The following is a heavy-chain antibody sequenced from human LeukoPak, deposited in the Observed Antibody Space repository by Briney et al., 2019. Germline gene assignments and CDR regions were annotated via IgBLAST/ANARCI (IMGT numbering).Heavy chain of an antibody. CDR2: IYYSGST. V-gene: IGHV4-59*08. Sequence: PLETLSLTCTVSGGSISSYYWSWVRHPPGPGLEWIGYIYYSGSTNYNTSLTSRVTISVDTSKNQFSLKLSSVTAADTAVYYCARHVEQRLTPFDYWGQGILVTVSS. J-gene: IGHJ4*02. CDR1: GGSISSYY. D-gene: IGHD6-19*01. CDR3: ARHVEQRLTPFDY.